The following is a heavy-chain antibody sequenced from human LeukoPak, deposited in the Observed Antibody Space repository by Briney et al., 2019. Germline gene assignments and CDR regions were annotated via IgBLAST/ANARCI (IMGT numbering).Heavy chain of an antibody. CDR3: AREEEIYGGPLDY. Sequence: SVKVSCKASGGTFSSYAISWVRQAPGQGLEWMGGIIPTFGTANYAQKFQGRVTITTDESTSTAYMELSSLRSEDTAVYYCAREEEIYGGPLDYWGQGTLVTVSS. D-gene: IGHD4-23*01. CDR2: IIPTFGTA. J-gene: IGHJ4*02. CDR1: GGTFSSYA. V-gene: IGHV1-69*05.